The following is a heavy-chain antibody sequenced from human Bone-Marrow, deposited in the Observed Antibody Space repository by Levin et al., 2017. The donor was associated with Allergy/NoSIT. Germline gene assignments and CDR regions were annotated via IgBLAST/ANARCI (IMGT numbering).Heavy chain of an antibody. J-gene: IGHJ6*02. CDR1: GDSVSSNSAA. D-gene: IGHD5-12*01. Sequence: SQTLSLTCAISGDSVSSNSAAWNWIRQSPSRGLEWLGRTYYRSKWYNDYAVSVKSRITINPDTSKNQFSLQLNSVTPEDTAVYYCARGRGYSGYEHYYYYGMDVWGQGTTVTVSS. V-gene: IGHV6-1*01. CDR2: TYYRSKWYN. CDR3: ARGRGYSGYEHYYYYGMDV.